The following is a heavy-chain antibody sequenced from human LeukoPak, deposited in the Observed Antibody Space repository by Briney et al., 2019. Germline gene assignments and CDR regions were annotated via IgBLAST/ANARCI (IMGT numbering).Heavy chain of an antibody. D-gene: IGHD3-10*01. Sequence: GGSLRLSCAASGFTVSTTYMTWVRQAPGKGLEWVSIIYGGGSTDYADSVKGRFTISRDNSKNTLSLQMNSLRAEDTAVYYCATRGLYYYASGTYLGYWGQGTLVTVSS. CDR2: IYGGGST. CDR3: ATRGLYYYASGTYLGY. V-gene: IGHV3-66*01. CDR1: GFTVSTTY. J-gene: IGHJ4*02.